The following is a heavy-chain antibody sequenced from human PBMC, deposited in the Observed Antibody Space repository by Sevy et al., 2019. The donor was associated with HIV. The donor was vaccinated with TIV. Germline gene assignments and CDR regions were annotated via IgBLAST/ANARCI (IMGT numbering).Heavy chain of an antibody. V-gene: IGHV1-2*02. CDR3: ARDRTIVGATTRAFGY. D-gene: IGHD1-26*01. CDR2: INPNSGGT. J-gene: IGHJ4*02. Sequence: ASVKVSCKASGYTFTGYYMHWVRQAPGQGLEWMGWINPNSGGTNYAQKFQGRVTMTRDTSISTAYMELSRLRSDDTAVYYCARDRTIVGATTRAFGYWGQGTLVTVSS. CDR1: GYTFTGYY.